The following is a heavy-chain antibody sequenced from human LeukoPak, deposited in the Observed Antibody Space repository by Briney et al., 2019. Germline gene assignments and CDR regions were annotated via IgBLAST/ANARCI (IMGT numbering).Heavy chain of an antibody. CDR2: INHSGST. CDR3: ARGLADYYGSGSYYS. CDR1: GGSFSGYY. J-gene: IGHJ5*02. V-gene: IGHV4-34*01. D-gene: IGHD3-10*01. Sequence: SETLSLTCAVYGGSFSGYYWSWIRQPPGKGLEWIGEINHSGSTNYNPSLKSRVTISVDTSKNQFSLKLSSVTAADTAVYYCARGLADYYGSGSYYSWGQGTLVTVSS.